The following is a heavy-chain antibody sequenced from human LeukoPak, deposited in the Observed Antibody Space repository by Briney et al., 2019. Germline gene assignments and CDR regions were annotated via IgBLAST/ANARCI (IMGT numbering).Heavy chain of an antibody. V-gene: IGHV1-69*13. Sequence: SVKVSCKASGGTFSSYAISWVRQAPGQGLEWMGGIIPIFGTANYAQKFQGRVTITADESTSTAYMELCSLRSEGTAVYYCARARGRSYSSKPITPLDYWGQGTLVTVSS. D-gene: IGHD1-14*01. J-gene: IGHJ4*02. CDR3: ARARGRSYSSKPITPLDY. CDR2: IIPIFGTA. CDR1: GGTFSSYA.